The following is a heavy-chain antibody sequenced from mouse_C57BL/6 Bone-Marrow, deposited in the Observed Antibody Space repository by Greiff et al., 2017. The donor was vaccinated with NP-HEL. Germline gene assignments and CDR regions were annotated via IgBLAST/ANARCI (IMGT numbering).Heavy chain of an antibody. D-gene: IGHD1-1*01. V-gene: IGHV1-55*01. Sequence: QVQLQQSGAELVKPGASVKMSCKASGYTFTSYWITWVKQRPGQGLERIGDIYPGSGSTNYNEKFKSKATLTVDTSSSTAYMQLSSLTSEDSAVYYCARGYYYGSSYDYAMDYWGQGTSVTVSS. CDR3: ARGYYYGSSYDYAMDY. CDR2: IYPGSGST. J-gene: IGHJ4*01. CDR1: GYTFTSYW.